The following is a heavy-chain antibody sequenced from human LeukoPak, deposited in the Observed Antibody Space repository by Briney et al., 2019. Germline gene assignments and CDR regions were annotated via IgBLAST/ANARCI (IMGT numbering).Heavy chain of an antibody. D-gene: IGHD3-3*02. V-gene: IGHV3-53*01. Sequence: QAGGSLGLSCEASGFTVISNYMSWVRQAPGKGPEWVSVIYSGGNTYYADSVEGRFTISRDNSKNTLYLQMKSLRAEDTAVYYCARDLHPRLAGFFDYWGQGTLVTVSS. J-gene: IGHJ4*02. CDR2: IYSGGNT. CDR1: GFTVISNY. CDR3: ARDLHPRLAGFFDY.